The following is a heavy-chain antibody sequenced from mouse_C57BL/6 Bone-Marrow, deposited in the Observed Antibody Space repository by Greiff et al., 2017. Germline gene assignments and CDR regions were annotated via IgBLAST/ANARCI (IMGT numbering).Heavy chain of an antibody. CDR2: ISDGGSYT. Sequence: EVKLMESGGGLVKPGGSLKLSCAASGFTFSSYAMSWVRQTPEKRLEWVATISDGGSYTYYPDNVKGRFTISRDNAKNNLYLQMSHLKSEDTAMYYCARDRGNYGWFAYWGQGSLVTVSA. CDR1: GFTFSSYA. CDR3: ARDRGNYGWFAY. J-gene: IGHJ3*01. V-gene: IGHV5-4*01. D-gene: IGHD2-1*01.